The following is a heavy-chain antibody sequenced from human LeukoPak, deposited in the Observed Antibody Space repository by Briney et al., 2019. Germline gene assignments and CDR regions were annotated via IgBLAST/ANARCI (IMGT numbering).Heavy chain of an antibody. J-gene: IGHJ3*02. V-gene: IGHV3-33*08. D-gene: IGHD2-15*01. CDR3: ARERLDNCNDGSCPDALDI. Sequence: GGSLRLSCAASGFTFSSYAMSWVRQAPGKGLEWVALIGFDVSKIYYADSVKGRFTISRDNSKNTLYLQMNSLRDEDTAVYFCARERLDNCNDGSCPDALDIWGQGTMVTISS. CDR1: GFTFSSYA. CDR2: IGFDVSKI.